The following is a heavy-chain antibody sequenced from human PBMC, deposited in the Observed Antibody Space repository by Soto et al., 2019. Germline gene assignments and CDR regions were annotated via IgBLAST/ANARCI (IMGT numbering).Heavy chain of an antibody. V-gene: IGHV3-15*07. CDR3: TTDSYSTIIIVRFDY. CDR1: GFTFSNAW. J-gene: IGHJ4*01. CDR2: IKSKTDGGTT. Sequence: PGGSLRLSCAASGFTFSNAWINWVRLAPGKGLEWVGRIKSKTDGGTTDYAEPVKGRFAISRDDSNNMVYLQMNSLKIEDTAVYYCTTDSYSTIIIVRFDYWGHGTLVTVSS. D-gene: IGHD3-22*01.